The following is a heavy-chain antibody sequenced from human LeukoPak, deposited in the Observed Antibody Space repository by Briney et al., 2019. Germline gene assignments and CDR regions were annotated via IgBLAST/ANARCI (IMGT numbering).Heavy chain of an antibody. Sequence: ASVKVSCKAFGYTFTGYYMHWVRQAPGQGLEWMGWINPNSGGTNYAQKFQGRVTMTRDTSISTAYMELSRLRSDDTAVYYCARDLRLHYYDSSAGYWGQGTLVTVSS. D-gene: IGHD3-22*01. V-gene: IGHV1-2*02. CDR3: ARDLRLHYYDSSAGY. CDR1: GYTFTGYY. J-gene: IGHJ4*02. CDR2: INPNSGGT.